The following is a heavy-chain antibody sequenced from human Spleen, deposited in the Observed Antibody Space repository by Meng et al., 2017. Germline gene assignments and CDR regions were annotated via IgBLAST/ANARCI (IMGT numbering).Heavy chain of an antibody. CDR3: VFDSSGDWYFDL. V-gene: IGHV4-34*01. J-gene: IGHJ2*01. D-gene: IGHD3-22*01. CDR1: GWSFSGYY. Sequence: QVQLHQGGAGLLKPSEPLSLTCPVYGWSFSGYYWSWIRQPPGKGLEWIGEINHSGSTNYNPSLKSRVTISVDTSKNQFSLKLSSVTAADTAVYYCVFDSSGDWYFDLWGRGTLVTVSS. CDR2: INHSGST.